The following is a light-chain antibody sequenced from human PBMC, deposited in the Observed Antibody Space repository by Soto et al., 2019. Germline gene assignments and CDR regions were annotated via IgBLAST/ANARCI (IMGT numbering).Light chain of an antibody. V-gene: IGKV3-20*01. CDR3: HQNGNSPLA. CDR1: QSVSSGY. J-gene: IGKJ4*01. Sequence: EIVLTQSPGTLSLSPGERATLSCRASQSVSSGYFAWYQQKPGQAPRLLLVGASSWATGIPERISGGGKGTDFTLTIRRLEPEHFALVYGHQNGNSPLACGGWTKVDI. CDR2: GAS.